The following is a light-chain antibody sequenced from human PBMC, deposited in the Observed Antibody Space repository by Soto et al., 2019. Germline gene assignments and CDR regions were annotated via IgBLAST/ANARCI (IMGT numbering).Light chain of an antibody. CDR3: SSYTSSSTLAV. J-gene: IGLJ1*01. CDR1: NSDVGGYNF. Sequence: QSALTQPASVSGSPGQSITISCTGTNSDVGGYNFVSWYQQHPGKAPKLMIYEVSDRPSGVSDRFSGSKSGNTASLTISGLQADDEADYYCSSYTSSSTLAVFGAGTKVTVL. CDR2: EVS. V-gene: IGLV2-14*01.